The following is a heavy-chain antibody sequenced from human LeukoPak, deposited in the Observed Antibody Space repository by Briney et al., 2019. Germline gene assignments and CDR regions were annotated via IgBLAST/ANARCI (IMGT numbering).Heavy chain of an antibody. Sequence: GRSLRLSCAASGFTFSSYGMHWVRQAPGKGLEWVAVIWYDGSNKYCADSVKGRFTISRDNSKNTLYLQMNSLRAEDTAVYYCARDYRDGSGSYFDYWGQGTLVTVSS. CDR3: ARDYRDGSGSYFDY. CDR2: IWYDGSNK. V-gene: IGHV3-33*01. J-gene: IGHJ4*02. D-gene: IGHD3-10*01. CDR1: GFTFSSYG.